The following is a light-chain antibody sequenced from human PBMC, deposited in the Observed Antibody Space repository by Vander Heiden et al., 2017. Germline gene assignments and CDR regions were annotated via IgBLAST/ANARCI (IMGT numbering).Light chain of an antibody. Sequence: QSVLTQPPAVSGAPWPRVTISCTRSSSNIGAGYDVHWYQQLPGTAPKLLIYGNSNRPSGVPDRFSGSKSGTSASLAITGLQAEDEADDYCQSYDRSLSGFYVFGTGTKVTVL. CDR1: SSNIGAGYD. CDR3: QSYDRSLSGFYV. J-gene: IGLJ1*01. V-gene: IGLV1-40*01. CDR2: GNS.